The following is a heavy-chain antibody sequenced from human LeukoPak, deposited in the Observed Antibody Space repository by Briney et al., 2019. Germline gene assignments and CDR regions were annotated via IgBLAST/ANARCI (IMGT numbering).Heavy chain of an antibody. Sequence: TGGSLRLSCAASGFTFSSYGMRCVRQAPDKGLEWVAVISYDGSNKNYADSVKGRFTISRDNSKNTLYLQMNSLRAEDTAVYYCAKEPTAKRYYDFRSGYYYYYGRDVWGQGTTVTVS. CDR2: ISYDGSNK. CDR3: AKEPTAKRYYDFRSGYYYYYGRDV. D-gene: IGHD3-3*01. CDR1: GFTFSSYG. J-gene: IGHJ6*02. V-gene: IGHV3-30*18.